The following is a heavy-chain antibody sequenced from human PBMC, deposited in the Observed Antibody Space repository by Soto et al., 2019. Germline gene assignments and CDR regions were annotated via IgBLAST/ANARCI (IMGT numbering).Heavy chain of an antibody. CDR3: ARDRQPSSYIGLDV. CDR1: GFTFSAHY. V-gene: IGHV3-11*01. D-gene: IGHD4-4*01. Sequence: GGSLRLSCAASGFTFSAHYMSWIRQAPGKGLEWVSYISDTSGTIYYADSVRGQFTISRDNAKNSLSLQMNSLRADDTAVYYCARDRQPSSYIGLDVWGQGTTVTVSS. J-gene: IGHJ6*02. CDR2: ISDTSGTI.